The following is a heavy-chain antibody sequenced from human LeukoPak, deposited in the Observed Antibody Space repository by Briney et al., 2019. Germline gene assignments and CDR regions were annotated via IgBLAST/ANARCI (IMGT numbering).Heavy chain of an antibody. V-gene: IGHV3-48*03. J-gene: IGHJ4*02. CDR3: ARTLWFGELWFDY. Sequence: GGSLRLSCAASGFTFSSYEMNLVRQAPGKGLEWVSYISSSGSTIYYADSVKGRFTISRDNAKNSLYLQMSSLRAEDTAVYYCARTLWFGELWFDYWGQGTLVTVSS. CDR2: ISSSGSTI. D-gene: IGHD3-10*01. CDR1: GFTFSSYE.